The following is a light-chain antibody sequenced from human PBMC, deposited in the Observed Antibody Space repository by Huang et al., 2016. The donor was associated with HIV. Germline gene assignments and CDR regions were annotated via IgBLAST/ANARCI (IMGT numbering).Light chain of an antibody. V-gene: IGKV1-9*01. CDR3: QQVYSYPRT. J-gene: IGKJ2*01. Sequence: IQLTQSPSSLSASVGDRVTITCRASQGISSYLAWFQQKPGKDPKLLIYDASTLQSGVPSRFSGSGSGTDFTLTISSLQPEDFATYYCQQVYSYPRTFGQGTKLESK. CDR2: DAS. CDR1: QGISSY.